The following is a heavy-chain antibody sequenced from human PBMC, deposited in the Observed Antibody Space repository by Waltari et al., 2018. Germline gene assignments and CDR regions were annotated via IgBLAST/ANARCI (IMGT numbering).Heavy chain of an antibody. J-gene: IGHJ3*02. D-gene: IGHD6-13*01. Sequence: QVQLRESGPGLVKPSETLSLTCAVSGYSISSGYYWGWIRQPPGKGLEWIGSIYHSGSTYYNPSLKSRVTISVDTSKNQFSLKLSSVTAADTAVYYCARTTTLAAADAFDIWGQGTMVTVSS. CDR3: ARTTTLAAADAFDI. CDR1: GYSISSGYY. CDR2: IYHSGST. V-gene: IGHV4-38-2*01.